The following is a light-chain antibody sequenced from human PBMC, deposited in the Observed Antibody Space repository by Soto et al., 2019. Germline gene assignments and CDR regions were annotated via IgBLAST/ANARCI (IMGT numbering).Light chain of an antibody. Sequence: DIPMTQSPSTLSTFVGDRVTITCRASQNVRNWLAWFQQKPGKAPKLLIYKASRLESGVPSRFSGSGYGTEFTLTITSLQPDDFATYYCQQYDIYPLTFGQGTELEIK. V-gene: IGKV1-5*03. CDR3: QQYDIYPLT. CDR2: KAS. CDR1: QNVRNW. J-gene: IGKJ2*01.